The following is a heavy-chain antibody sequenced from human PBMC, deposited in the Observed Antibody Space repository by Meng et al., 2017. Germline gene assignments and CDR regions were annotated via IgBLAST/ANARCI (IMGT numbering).Heavy chain of an antibody. J-gene: IGHJ5*02. CDR1: GFTFSSYA. V-gene: IGHV3-23*01. CDR3: AKGSTVTLTGWFDP. D-gene: IGHD4-17*01. Sequence: GESLKISCAASGFTFSSYAMSWVRQAPGKGLEWVSGISDSGGNTYYADSVKGRSTISRDNSKNTLYLQMNSLRAEDTAVYYCAKGSTVTLTGWFDPWGQGTLVPSPQ. CDR2: ISDSGGNT.